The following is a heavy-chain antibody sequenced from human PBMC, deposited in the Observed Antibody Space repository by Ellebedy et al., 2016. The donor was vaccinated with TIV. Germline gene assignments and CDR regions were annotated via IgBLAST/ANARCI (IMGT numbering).Heavy chain of an antibody. CDR2: IYYSGST. V-gene: IGHV4-61*01. CDR1: GGSVSSGSYY. CDR3: ATHKYNWNTLHSAGWFDP. D-gene: IGHD1/OR15-1a*01. J-gene: IGHJ5*02. Sequence: SETLSLTXTVSGGSVSSGSYYWSWIRQPPGKGLEWIGYIYYSGSTNYNPSLKSRVTISVDTSKNQFSLKLSSVTAADTAVYYCATHKYNWNTLHSAGWFDPWGQGTLVTVSS.